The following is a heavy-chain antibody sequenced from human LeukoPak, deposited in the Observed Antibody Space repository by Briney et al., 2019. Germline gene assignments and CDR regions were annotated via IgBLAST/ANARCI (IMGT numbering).Heavy chain of an antibody. V-gene: IGHV4-61*02. CDR1: GGSISSGSYY. Sequence: MPSETLSLTCTVSGGSISSGSYYWSWIRQPAGKGLEWIGRIYTSGSTNYNPSLKSRVTISVDTSKNQFSLKLSSVTAADTAVYYCARGLPDFWSGYHDAFDIWGQGTMVTVSS. CDR3: ARGLPDFWSGYHDAFDI. CDR2: IYTSGST. D-gene: IGHD3-3*01. J-gene: IGHJ3*02.